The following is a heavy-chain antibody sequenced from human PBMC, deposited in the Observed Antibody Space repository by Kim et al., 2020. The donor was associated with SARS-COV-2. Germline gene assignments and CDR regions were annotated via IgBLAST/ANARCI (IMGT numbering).Heavy chain of an antibody. D-gene: IGHD2-2*01. CDR1: GFTFDGYA. CDR3: ARHENVVMPSGIDF. Sequence: GGSLRLSCAASGFTFDGYAMSWVRQAPGAGLEWVSTISGTGAGTYYTDSVRGRFTVSRDNSKNVLYLQMNSLRAEDTAFYYCARHENVVMPSGIDFWG. J-gene: IGHJ6*02. CDR2: ISGTGAGT. V-gene: IGHV3-23*01.